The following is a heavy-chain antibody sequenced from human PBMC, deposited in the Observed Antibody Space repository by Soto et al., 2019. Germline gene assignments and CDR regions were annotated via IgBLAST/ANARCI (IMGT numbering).Heavy chain of an antibody. D-gene: IGHD6-13*01. CDR1: GYDFTAYD. J-gene: IGHJ6*02. CDR3: GRGPSPRAPAGGTPYYFAMDV. Sequence: ASVKVSCKASGYDFTAYDINWVRQASGQGLEWMGWMNPINGATGSARRFQGRVSMTRNTATGTAYLELASLRSDDSAVYYCGRGPSPRAPAGGTPYYFAMDVWGQGTTVTVSS. CDR2: MNPINGAT. V-gene: IGHV1-8*02.